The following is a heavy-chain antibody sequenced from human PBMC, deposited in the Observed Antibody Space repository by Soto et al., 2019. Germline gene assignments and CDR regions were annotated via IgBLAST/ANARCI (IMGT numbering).Heavy chain of an antibody. V-gene: IGHV3-21*04. CDR1: GFTFSSYN. J-gene: IGHJ4*02. D-gene: IGHD4-4*01. CDR3: AKVRVTHYFDY. CDR2: ISSSSSSI. Sequence: PGGSLRLSCSASGFTFSSYNLNWVRQAPGKGLEWVSSISSSSSSIYYADSVKGRFTISRDNSKNTLYLQMNSLRAEDTAVYYCAKVRVTHYFDYWGQGT.